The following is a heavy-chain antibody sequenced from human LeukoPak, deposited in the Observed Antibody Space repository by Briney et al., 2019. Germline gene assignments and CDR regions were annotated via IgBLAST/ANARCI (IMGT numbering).Heavy chain of an antibody. V-gene: IGHV4-34*01. CDR3: ARGPSVVVVAPFDY. Sequence: SETLSLTCAVYGGSFSGYYWSWIRQPPGKGLEWIGEINHSGSTNYNPSLKSRVTISVDTSKNQFSLKLSSVTAADTAVYYCARGPSVVVVAPFDYWGQGTLVTVSS. D-gene: IGHD2-15*01. CDR1: GGSFSGYY. J-gene: IGHJ4*02. CDR2: INHSGST.